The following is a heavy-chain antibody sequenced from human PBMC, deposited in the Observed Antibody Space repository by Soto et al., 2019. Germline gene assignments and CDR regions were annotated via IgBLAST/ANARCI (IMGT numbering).Heavy chain of an antibody. CDR1: GFNFTPYA. CDR3: ARDLRGQWWYDL. D-gene: IGHD2-15*01. CDR2: ISSGSTLI. Sequence: EVQLVESGGGLVQPGGSLRLSCTASGFNFTPYAMNWVRQAPGKGREWVSSISSGSTLIYYAGSVKGRFTSSRDNAKNSLFLQMNSLRADDPAVYYCARDLRGQWWYDLWGRGTLVTVSS. V-gene: IGHV3-21*01. J-gene: IGHJ2*01.